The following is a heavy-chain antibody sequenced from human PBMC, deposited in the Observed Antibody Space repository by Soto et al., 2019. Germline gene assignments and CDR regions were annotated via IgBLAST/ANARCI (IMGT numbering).Heavy chain of an antibody. V-gene: IGHV3-23*01. CDR2: ISGSGGNA. Sequence: PGGSLRLSCAASGFTFSIYAMSWVRQAPGKGLEWVSTISGSGGNAYYADSVKGRFSISRDNSKNTLRLQMNSLRADDTAVYYCAKDGASGSYPPYYYFGMDVWAKGPRSPSP. D-gene: IGHD1-26*01. CDR3: AKDGASGSYPPYYYFGMDV. J-gene: IGHJ6*02. CDR1: GFTFSIYA.